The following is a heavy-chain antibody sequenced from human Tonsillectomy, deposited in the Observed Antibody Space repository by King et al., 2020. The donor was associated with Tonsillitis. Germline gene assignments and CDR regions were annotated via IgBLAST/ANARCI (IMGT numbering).Heavy chain of an antibody. Sequence: VQLVESGGGVVQPGRSLRLSCAASGFIFRNYEMDWVRQAPGKGLDWVALISSDGSKRYYADSVQGRFTISRDNSRNTLSLQMSSLSAEDTAVYHCERDLSTVAASNGLDVWGQGTTVTVSS. J-gene: IGHJ6*02. CDR1: GFIFRNYE. CDR3: ERDLSTVAASNGLDV. D-gene: IGHD6-19*01. CDR2: ISSDGSKR. V-gene: IGHV3-30*04.